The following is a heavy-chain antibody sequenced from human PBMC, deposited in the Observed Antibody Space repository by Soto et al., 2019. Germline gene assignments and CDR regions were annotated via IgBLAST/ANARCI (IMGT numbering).Heavy chain of an antibody. CDR3: ARYRYSDSLKEYYFDY. CDR1: GGSINSGDYY. CDR2: LYYTGST. J-gene: IGHJ4*02. V-gene: IGHV4-30-4*01. Sequence: LSLTFTVSGGSINSGDYYWSWIRQPPGKGLEWIGNLYYTGSTYYNPALKSRVTISVDTSKKQFSLMVTSVTAADTAVYYCARYRYSDSLKEYYFDYWGQGTLVTVSS. D-gene: IGHD3-22*01.